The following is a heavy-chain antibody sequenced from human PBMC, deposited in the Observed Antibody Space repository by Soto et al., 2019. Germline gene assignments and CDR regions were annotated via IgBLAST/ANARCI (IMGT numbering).Heavy chain of an antibody. CDR2: ISYDGSNK. D-gene: IGHD1-1*01. V-gene: IGHV3-30-3*01. CDR1: GFTFSSYA. CDR3: ARDIQKRGNWNYYYYYYGMEV. J-gene: IGHJ6*02. Sequence: QVQLVESGGGVVQPGRSLRLSCAASGFTFSSYAMHWVRQAPGKGLEWVAVISYDGSNKYYADSVKGRFTISRDNSKNTLYLQMNSLRAEDTAVYYCARDIQKRGNWNYYYYYYGMEVWGQGTTVTVSS.